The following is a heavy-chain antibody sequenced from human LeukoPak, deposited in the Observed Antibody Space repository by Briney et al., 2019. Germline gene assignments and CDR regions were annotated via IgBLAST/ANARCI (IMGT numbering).Heavy chain of an antibody. J-gene: IGHJ4*02. D-gene: IGHD2-8*01. CDR3: AMDGVSARLEK. CDR2: MFGATT. Sequence: GGSLRLSCAASGFTFSSYGMHWVRQAPGKGLEWVSAMFGATTYYADSVRGRFTLSRDNSKNTLYLQMNSLTAEDTAVYYCAMDGVSARLEKWGQGALVTVSS. V-gene: IGHV3-23*01. CDR1: GFTFSSYG.